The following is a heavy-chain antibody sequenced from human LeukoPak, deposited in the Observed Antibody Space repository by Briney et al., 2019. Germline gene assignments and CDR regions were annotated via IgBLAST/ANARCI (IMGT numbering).Heavy chain of an antibody. V-gene: IGHV1-24*01. Sequence: ASVKVSCKVSGYTLTDFSMHWVRQAPGKGLEWMGGFDPEDGETIYAQKFQGRVTMTEDTSTDTAYMELSSLRSEDTAVYYCATDLGRYMITFGGVIVPRAYYYDMDVWGQGTTVTVSS. CDR1: GYTLTDFS. D-gene: IGHD3-16*02. J-gene: IGHJ6*02. CDR2: FDPEDGET. CDR3: ATDLGRYMITFGGVIVPRAYYYDMDV.